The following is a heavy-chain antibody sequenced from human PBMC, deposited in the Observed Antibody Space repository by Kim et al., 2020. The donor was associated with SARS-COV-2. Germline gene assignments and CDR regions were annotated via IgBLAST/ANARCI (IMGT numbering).Heavy chain of an antibody. D-gene: IGHD3-3*01. V-gene: IGHV3-23*01. CDR2: ISGSGGST. CDR3: AKDRVFWSGWGLFDY. J-gene: IGHJ4*02. CDR1: GFTFSSYA. Sequence: GGSLRLSCAASGFTFSSYAMSWVRQAPGKGLEWVSAISGSGGSTYYADSVKGRFTISSDNSKNTLYLQMNSLRAEDTAVYYCAKDRVFWSGWGLFDYWGQGTLVTVSS.